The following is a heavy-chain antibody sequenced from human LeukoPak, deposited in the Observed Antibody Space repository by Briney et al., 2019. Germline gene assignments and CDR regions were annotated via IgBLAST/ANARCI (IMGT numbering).Heavy chain of an antibody. Sequence: GGSLRLSCAAPGFTFSNIWMTWVRQAPGKGLEWVSLIASSGRNTYYTDSVRGRFTISRDNSKKTLSLQMNSLRVEDTAIYYCAKDIQLSAWGLGTMVTVSS. CDR1: GFTFSNIW. J-gene: IGHJ3*01. V-gene: IGHV3-23*01. CDR3: AKDIQLSA. CDR2: IASSGRNT. D-gene: IGHD5-24*01.